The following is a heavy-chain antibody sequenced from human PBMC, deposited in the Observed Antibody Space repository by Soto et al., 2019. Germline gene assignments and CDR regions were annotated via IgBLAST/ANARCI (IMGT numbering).Heavy chain of an antibody. V-gene: IGHV1-69*13. CDR1: GGTFSSYA. J-gene: IGHJ4*02. CDR2: IIPIFGTA. CDR3: ASGPEVDQQLAYYFDY. D-gene: IGHD2-2*01. Sequence: GASVKVSCKASGGTFSSYAISWVRQAPGQGLEWMGGIIPIFGTANYAQKFQGRVTITADESTSTAYMELSSLRSEDTAVYYCASGPEVDQQLAYYFDYWGQGTLVTVSS.